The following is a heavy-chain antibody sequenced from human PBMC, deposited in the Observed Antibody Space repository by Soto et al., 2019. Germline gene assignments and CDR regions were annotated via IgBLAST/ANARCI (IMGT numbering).Heavy chain of an antibody. Sequence: SVKVSCKASGGTFSTHAIIWVRQAPGHGLEWMGGIIPISGTTYYTQKFQGRVTITADEPTSTAFMELSSLKSDDTAVFYCARGYCSGGNCYSGMDVWGQGTMVTVSS. CDR2: IIPISGTT. D-gene: IGHD2-15*01. J-gene: IGHJ6*02. V-gene: IGHV1-69*13. CDR1: GGTFSTHA. CDR3: ARGYCSGGNCYSGMDV.